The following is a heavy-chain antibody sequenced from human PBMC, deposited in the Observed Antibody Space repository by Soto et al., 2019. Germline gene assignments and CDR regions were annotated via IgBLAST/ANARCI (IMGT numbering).Heavy chain of an antibody. J-gene: IGHJ4*02. CDR3: ARHPQVPYVQQGLDY. D-gene: IGHD3-16*01. CDR2: IFSTGTT. V-gene: IGHV4-59*08. CDR1: GGSINNYY. Sequence: QVQLQESGPGLAKPSETLSLTCTVSGGSINNYYWSWIRQPPGKGLEWIAYIFSTGTTSYNPSLKSRVSAAVDTSKSQVYLHLNSVTAADTAVYYCARHPQVPYVQQGLDYWGQGTLVTVSS.